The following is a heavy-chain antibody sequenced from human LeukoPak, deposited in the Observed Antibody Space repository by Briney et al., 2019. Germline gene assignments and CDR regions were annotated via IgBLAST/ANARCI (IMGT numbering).Heavy chain of an antibody. CDR2: ISYDGSNK. J-gene: IGHJ3*02. D-gene: IGHD3-22*01. V-gene: IGHV3-30*03. CDR3: ARERGLYDSSDAFDI. CDR1: GFTFSSYG. Sequence: PGGSLRLSCAASGFTFSSYGIHWVRLAPGKGLEWVAVISYDGSNKYYADSVKGRFTISRDNSKNTLYLQMNSLRAEDTAVYYCARERGLYDSSDAFDIWGQGTMVTVSS.